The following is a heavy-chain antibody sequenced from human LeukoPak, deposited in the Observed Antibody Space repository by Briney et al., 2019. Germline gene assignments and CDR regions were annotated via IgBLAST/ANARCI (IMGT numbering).Heavy chain of an antibody. CDR3: ARDNIAVAGSYYYYYYGMDV. Sequence: GASVKVSCKAFGYTFTSYGISWVRQAPGQGLEWMGWISAYNGNTNYAQKLQGRVTMTTDTSTSTAYMELRSLRSDDTAVYYCARDNIAVAGSYYYYYYGMDVWGQGTTVTVSS. V-gene: IGHV1-18*01. J-gene: IGHJ6*02. D-gene: IGHD6-19*01. CDR1: GYTFTSYG. CDR2: ISAYNGNT.